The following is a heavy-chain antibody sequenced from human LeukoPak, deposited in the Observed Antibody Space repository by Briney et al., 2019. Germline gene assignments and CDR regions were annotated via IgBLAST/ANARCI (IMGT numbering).Heavy chain of an antibody. J-gene: IGHJ4*02. Sequence: GESLKISCKGSGYSFTSYWIGWVRQMPGKGLEWMGITYPGDSDTRYSPSFQGQVTISADKSISTAYLQWSSLKASDTAMYYCARVSDGYCSSTSCSDFDYWGQGTLVTVSS. CDR2: TYPGDSDT. V-gene: IGHV5-51*01. CDR1: GYSFTSYW. D-gene: IGHD2-2*03. CDR3: ARVSDGYCSSTSCSDFDY.